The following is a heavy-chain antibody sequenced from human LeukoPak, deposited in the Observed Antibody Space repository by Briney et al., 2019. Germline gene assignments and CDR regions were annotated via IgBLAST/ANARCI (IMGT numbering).Heavy chain of an antibody. V-gene: IGHV1-69*05. Sequence: GSSVKVSXKASGGTFSSYAISWVRQAPGQGLEWMGGIIPIFGTANYAQKFQGRVTITTDESTSTAYMELSSLRSEDTAVYYCARYPDYGDYWFDPWGQGTLVTVSS. J-gene: IGHJ5*02. CDR1: GGTFSSYA. CDR2: IIPIFGTA. D-gene: IGHD4-17*01. CDR3: ARYPDYGDYWFDP.